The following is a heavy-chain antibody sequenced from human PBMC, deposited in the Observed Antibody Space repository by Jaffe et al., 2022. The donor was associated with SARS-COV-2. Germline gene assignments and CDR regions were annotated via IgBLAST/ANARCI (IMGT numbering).Heavy chain of an antibody. J-gene: IGHJ4*02. CDR3: ARDGRYGGLGWYDY. CDR1: GFTFSSYE. Sequence: EVQLVESGGGLVQPGGSLRLSCAASGFTFSSYEMNWVRQAPGKGLEWVSYISSSGSTIYYADSVKGRFTISRDNAKNSLYLQMNSLRAEDTAVYYCARDGRYGGLGWYDYWGQGTLVTVSS. V-gene: IGHV3-48*03. CDR2: ISSSGSTI. D-gene: IGHD1-26*01.